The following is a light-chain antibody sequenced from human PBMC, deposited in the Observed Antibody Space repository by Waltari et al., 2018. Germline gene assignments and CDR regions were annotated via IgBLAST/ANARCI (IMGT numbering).Light chain of an antibody. J-gene: IGLJ3*02. CDR2: EVS. V-gene: IGLV2-8*01. CDR1: SSDVGGHNY. Sequence: QSALTQPPSASGSPGQSVAISCTGPSSDVGGHNYASWYQQHPGKAPKVMIYEVSKRPSGVPDRFSGSKSGNTASLTVSGLQADDEADYYCSSYAGGNNLVFGGGTKLTVL. CDR3: SSYAGGNNLV.